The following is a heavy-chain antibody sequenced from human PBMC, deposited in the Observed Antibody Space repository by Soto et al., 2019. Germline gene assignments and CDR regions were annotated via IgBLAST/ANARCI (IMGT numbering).Heavy chain of an antibody. J-gene: IGHJ5*02. V-gene: IGHV4-31*03. CDR2: MYYSGST. CDR3: ARDNPDVPRTAFEA. CDR1: GDSITSGTFY. Sequence: ASETLSLTCTFSGDSITSGTFYWNWIRQYPGKGLEWIGYMYYSGSTYYNPSHKSRVSISRDTSKNQFSLSLSSVTDADTAVYYCARDNPDVPRTAFEAWGQGTRVTVSS.